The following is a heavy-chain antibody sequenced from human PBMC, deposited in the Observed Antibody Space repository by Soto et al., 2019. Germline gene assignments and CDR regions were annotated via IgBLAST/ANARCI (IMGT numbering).Heavy chain of an antibody. CDR1: GYTFTGHY. J-gene: IGHJ4*02. CDR3: ARDPASIAASGLYFDY. Sequence: ASVKVSCKASGYTFTGHYMHWVRQAPGQGLEWMGWINPNSGGTNYAQKFQGWVTMTRDTSISTAYMELSRLRSDDTAVYYCARDPASIAASGLYFDYWGQGTLVTVSS. V-gene: IGHV1-2*04. D-gene: IGHD6-13*01. CDR2: INPNSGGT.